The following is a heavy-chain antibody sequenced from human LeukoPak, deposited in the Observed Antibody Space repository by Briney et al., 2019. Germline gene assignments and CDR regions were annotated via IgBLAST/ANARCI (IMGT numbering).Heavy chain of an antibody. CDR3: ARRRDGYPTGYFDY. J-gene: IGHJ4*02. V-gene: IGHV4-4*09. CDR2: IYTSGST. CDR1: GGSISSYY. D-gene: IGHD5-24*01. Sequence: PSENLSLTCTVSGGSISSYYWSWIRQPPGKGLEWIGYIYTSGSTNYNPSLKSRVTISVDTSKNQFSLKLSSVTAADTAVYYCARRRDGYPTGYFDYWGQGTLVTVSS.